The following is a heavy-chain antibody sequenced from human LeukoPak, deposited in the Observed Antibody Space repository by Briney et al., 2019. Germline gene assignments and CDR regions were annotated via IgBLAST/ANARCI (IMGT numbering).Heavy chain of an antibody. V-gene: IGHV1-18*01. J-gene: IGHJ3*02. Sequence: ASVKVSCKASGYTFTSYGISWVRQAPGQGLEWMGWISAYNSNTNYAQKLQGRVTMTTDTSTSTAYMELRSLRSDDTAVYYCARDRIAAAGGDAFDIWGQGTLVTVSS. CDR2: ISAYNSNT. D-gene: IGHD6-13*01. CDR3: ARDRIAAAGGDAFDI. CDR1: GYTFTSYG.